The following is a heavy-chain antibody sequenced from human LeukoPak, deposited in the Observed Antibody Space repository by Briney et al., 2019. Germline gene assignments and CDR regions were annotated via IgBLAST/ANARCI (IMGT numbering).Heavy chain of an antibody. V-gene: IGHV3-30*02. CDR1: GFTFSSYG. J-gene: IGHJ4*02. CDR3: AKGFSSSWYPPGY. Sequence: GGSLRLSRAASGFTFSSYGMHWVRQAPGKGLEWVAFIRYDGSNKYYADSVKGRFTISRDNSKNTLYLQMNSLRAEDTAVYYCAKGFSSSWYPPGYWGQGTLVTVSS. D-gene: IGHD6-13*01. CDR2: IRYDGSNK.